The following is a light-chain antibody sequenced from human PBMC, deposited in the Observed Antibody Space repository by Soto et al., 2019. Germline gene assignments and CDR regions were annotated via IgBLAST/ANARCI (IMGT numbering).Light chain of an antibody. CDR3: QHYNDYSWT. CDR1: QSISIW. CDR2: GTS. J-gene: IGKJ1*01. V-gene: IGKV1-5*03. Sequence: DIHMTQSPSTLSASVGDRVTITCRASQSISIWLAWYPQKPGRAPNLLIYGTSSLERGVTSRFSGSGSGTEFPLTISSLQPDDFATYDCQHYNDYSWTFGQGTKVEIK.